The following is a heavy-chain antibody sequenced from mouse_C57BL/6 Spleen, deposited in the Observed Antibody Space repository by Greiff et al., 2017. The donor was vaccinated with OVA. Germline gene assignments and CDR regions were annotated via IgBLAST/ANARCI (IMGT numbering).Heavy chain of an antibody. CDR1: GYTFTSYW. CDR3: ARSYSNLYYAMDY. D-gene: IGHD2-5*01. Sequence: VQLQQHGAALVMPGASVKLSCKASGYTFTSYWMHWVKPRPGQGLEWIGEIDPSDSYTNYNQKFKGKSTLTVDKSSSTAYMQLSSLTSEDSAVYYCARSYSNLYYAMDYWGQGTSVTVSS. J-gene: IGHJ4*01. CDR2: IDPSDSYT. V-gene: IGHV1-69*01.